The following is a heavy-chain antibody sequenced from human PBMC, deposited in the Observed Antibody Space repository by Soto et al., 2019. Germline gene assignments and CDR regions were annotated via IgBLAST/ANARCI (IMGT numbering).Heavy chain of an antibody. D-gene: IGHD6-19*01. Sequence: EEQLVESGGGLVQPGGSLRLSCVASGFTFSSYVMHWVRQAPGKGLEYVSAITSNGGNTYYANSVKGRFTISRDNSKNTLYLQMGSLRGDDMAVYFCARDVYNDRVGVAVCRGQGTLVTVSS. CDR2: ITSNGGNT. CDR1: GFTFSSYV. J-gene: IGHJ4*02. V-gene: IGHV3-64*01. CDR3: ARDVYNDRVGVAVC.